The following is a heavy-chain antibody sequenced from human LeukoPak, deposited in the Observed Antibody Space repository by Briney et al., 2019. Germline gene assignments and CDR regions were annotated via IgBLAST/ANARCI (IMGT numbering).Heavy chain of an antibody. CDR3: ARASFLGSPINWFAP. CDR2: INPKNGGS. Sequence: GASVKVSCEASGYTFTGYYMHWVRQAPGQGLEWVGWINPKNGGSNYAQKFQGRVTMTRDRSISTAYMELSRLTSDDTAVYYCARASFLGSPINWFAPWGQGNLVTVSS. CDR1: GYTFTGYY. J-gene: IGHJ5*02. D-gene: IGHD3-3*01. V-gene: IGHV1-2*02.